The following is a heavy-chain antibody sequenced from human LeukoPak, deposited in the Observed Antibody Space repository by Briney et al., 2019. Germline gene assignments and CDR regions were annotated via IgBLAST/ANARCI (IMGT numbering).Heavy chain of an antibody. V-gene: IGHV4-34*01. D-gene: IGHD5-18*01. Sequence: SETLSLTCAVYGGSFSGYYWSWIRQPPGKGLEWIGEINHSGSTNYNPSLKSRVTISVGTSKNQFSLKLGSVTAADTAVYYCARGGKYSYGFDYWGQGTLVTVSS. CDR3: ARGGKYSYGFDY. J-gene: IGHJ4*02. CDR2: INHSGST. CDR1: GGSFSGYY.